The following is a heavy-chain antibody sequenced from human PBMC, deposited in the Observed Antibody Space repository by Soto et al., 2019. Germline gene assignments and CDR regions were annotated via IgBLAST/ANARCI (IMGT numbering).Heavy chain of an antibody. CDR3: ALVLEVRAPLYFFHY. Sequence: RGSLRLSCAASGLTFTDYYVSWLRQAPGKGLEWLAYISVASTYTNYADSVKGRFTISRDNTKRSVYLQMNSLRAEDTAVYYCALVLEVRAPLYFFHYWGQGISVTVSS. D-gene: IGHD1-26*01. CDR2: ISVASTYT. CDR1: GLTFTDYY. V-gene: IGHV3-11*06. J-gene: IGHJ4*02.